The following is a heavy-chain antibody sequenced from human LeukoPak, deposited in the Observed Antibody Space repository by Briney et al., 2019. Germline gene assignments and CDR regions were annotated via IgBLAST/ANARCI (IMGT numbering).Heavy chain of an antibody. CDR3: ARLLGSSSEDWFDP. J-gene: IGHJ5*02. V-gene: IGHV1-2*02. Sequence: EASVKVSCKASGYTFTGYYMHWVRQAPGQGLEWMGWINPNSGGTNYAQKFQGRVTMTRDTSISTAYMELSRLRSDDTAVYYCARLLGSSSEDWFDPWGQGTLVTVSS. CDR2: INPNSGGT. D-gene: IGHD6-6*01. CDR1: GYTFTGYY.